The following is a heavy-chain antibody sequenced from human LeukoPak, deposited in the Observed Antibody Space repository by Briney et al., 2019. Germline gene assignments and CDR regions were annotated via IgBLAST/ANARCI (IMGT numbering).Heavy chain of an antibody. CDR1: GYTFISYG. Sequence: ASVKVSCKASGYTFISYGISWVRQAPGQGLEWMGWISAYNGDTNYAQKLQGRVTMTTDTSTSTAYMELRSLRSDDTAVYYCARAGTIADWFDPWGQGTLVTVSS. CDR3: ARAGTIADWFDP. V-gene: IGHV1-18*01. CDR2: ISAYNGDT. J-gene: IGHJ5*02. D-gene: IGHD1-7*01.